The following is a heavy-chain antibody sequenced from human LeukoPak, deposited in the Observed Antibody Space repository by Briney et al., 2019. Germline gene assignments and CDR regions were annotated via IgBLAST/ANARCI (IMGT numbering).Heavy chain of an antibody. CDR2: INPSGGST. Sequence: ASVKVSCKASGYTFTSYYMHWVRQAPGQGLEWMGIINPSGGSTSYAQKFQGRVTMTRDTSTSTVYMELSSLRSEDTAVYYCAITPTQWEHAFDIWGQGTMVTVSS. CDR3: AITPTQWEHAFDI. CDR1: GYTFTSYY. J-gene: IGHJ3*02. V-gene: IGHV1-46*01. D-gene: IGHD1-26*01.